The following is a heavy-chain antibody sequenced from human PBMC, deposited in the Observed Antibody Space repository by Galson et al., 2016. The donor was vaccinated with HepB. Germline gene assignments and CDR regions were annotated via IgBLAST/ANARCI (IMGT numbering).Heavy chain of an antibody. J-gene: IGHJ5*01. D-gene: IGHD4-23*01. CDR2: ISYNWNT. CDR1: GGSISSGRYC. CDR3: ARLGGNSGTVDS. V-gene: IGHV4-39*01. Sequence: SETLSLTCTVSGGSISSGRYCWGWIRQPPGEGLEWITTISYNWNTFYNPSLKGRGTISAVTSKNQFSLKLTSVTAADTAVYFCARLGGNSGTVDSWGQEPWSPSPQ.